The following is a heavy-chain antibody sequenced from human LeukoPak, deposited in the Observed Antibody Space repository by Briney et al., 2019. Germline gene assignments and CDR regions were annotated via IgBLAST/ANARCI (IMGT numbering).Heavy chain of an antibody. CDR2: VNTYGTTT. J-gene: IGHJ4*02. Sequence: GGSLRLSCAASGFPFDSYWMHWVRQAPGKGLEWLSRVNTYGTTTSYADSVKGRFSSSRDNAKNTLFLQMNSLRVEDSAVYYCARVMEYGDSRELAFWGQGTRVTVSS. D-gene: IGHD4-17*01. CDR1: GFPFDSYW. CDR3: ARVMEYGDSRELAF. V-gene: IGHV3-74*01.